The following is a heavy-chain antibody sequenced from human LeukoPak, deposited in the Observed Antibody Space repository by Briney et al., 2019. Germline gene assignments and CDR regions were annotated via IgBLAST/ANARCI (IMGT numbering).Heavy chain of an antibody. J-gene: IGHJ4*02. V-gene: IGHV1-69*13. Sequence: SVKVSCKASGGTFGGYGINWVRQAPGQGLEWMGGIIPMFGTAKYAQKFEGRVRITADESTRIIYMDVSSLRPEDTAVYYCARGAVSGSYRPPAEIDYWGQGTLVTVPS. CDR2: IIPMFGTA. CDR3: ARGAVSGSYRPPAEIDY. CDR1: GGTFGGYG. D-gene: IGHD1-26*01.